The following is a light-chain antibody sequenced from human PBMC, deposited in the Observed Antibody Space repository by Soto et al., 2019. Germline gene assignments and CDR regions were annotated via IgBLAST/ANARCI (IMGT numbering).Light chain of an antibody. CDR3: ATWDDTLNGWV. J-gene: IGLJ3*02. CDR1: SSNIGSNV. CDR2: GNN. Sequence: QPVLTQPPSASRTPGQRITISCSGSSSNIGSNVVAWYQQLPGTAPKLLIYGNNQWPSGVPDRFSGSKSGTSASLAISGLQSEDEADYYCATWDDTLNGWVFGGGTKLTVL. V-gene: IGLV1-44*01.